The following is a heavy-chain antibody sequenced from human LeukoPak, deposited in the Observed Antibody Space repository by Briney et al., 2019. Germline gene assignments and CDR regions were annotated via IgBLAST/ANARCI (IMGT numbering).Heavy chain of an antibody. Sequence: GGSLRLSCAASGFTFSSYAMHWVRQAPGKGLEWVSSISTSSSYIYYADSVKGRFTISRDNAKNSLYLQMNSLRAEDTAVYYCARDRGPAHSGWHGPPSNWFDPWGQGTLVTVSS. CDR3: ARDRGPAHSGWHGPPSNWFDP. J-gene: IGHJ5*02. V-gene: IGHV3-21*01. CDR2: ISTSSSYI. D-gene: IGHD6-19*01. CDR1: GFTFSSYA.